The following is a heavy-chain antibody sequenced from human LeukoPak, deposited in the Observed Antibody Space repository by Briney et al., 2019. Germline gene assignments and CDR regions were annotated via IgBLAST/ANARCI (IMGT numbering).Heavy chain of an antibody. J-gene: IGHJ4*02. CDR3: TRGGVDY. D-gene: IGHD3-16*01. Sequence: GGSLRLSCAASGFTFSSYNMNWVRQAPGKGLVWVSRINSDGGTTTYADSVKGRFTISRDNAKNTVYLQMNSLRAEDTAVYYCTRGGVDYWGQGTLVTVSS. CDR2: INSDGGTT. V-gene: IGHV3-74*01. CDR1: GFTFSSYN.